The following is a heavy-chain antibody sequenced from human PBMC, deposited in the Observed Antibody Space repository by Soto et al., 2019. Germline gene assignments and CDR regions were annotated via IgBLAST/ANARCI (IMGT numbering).Heavy chain of an antibody. CDR3: ARKVTVTTYYFDY. V-gene: IGHV4-34*01. CDR1: GGSFSGYY. D-gene: IGHD4-17*01. Sequence: ETLSLTCAVYGGSFSGYYWSWIRQPPGKGLEWIGEINHSGSTNYNPSLKSRVTISVDTSKNQFSLKLSSVTAADTAVYYCARKVTVTTYYFDYWGQGTLVTVSS. CDR2: INHSGST. J-gene: IGHJ4*02.